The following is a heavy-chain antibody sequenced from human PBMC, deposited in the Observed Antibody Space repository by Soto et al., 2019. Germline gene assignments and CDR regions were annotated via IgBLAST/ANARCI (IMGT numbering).Heavy chain of an antibody. CDR3: ARHSSSGGHRENYYYGRDV. Sequence: PGESLKISCKGSGYSFTSYWIGWVRQMPGKGLERMGIIYPGDSDTRYSPSFQGQVTISADKSISTAYLQWSSLKASDTAMYYCARHSSSGGHRENYYYGRDVRRRGTTVTVSS. CDR1: GYSFTSYW. D-gene: IGHD6-13*01. J-gene: IGHJ6*02. CDR2: IYPGDSDT. V-gene: IGHV5-51*01.